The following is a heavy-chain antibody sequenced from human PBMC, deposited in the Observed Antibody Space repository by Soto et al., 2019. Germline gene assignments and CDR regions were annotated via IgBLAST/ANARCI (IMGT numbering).Heavy chain of an antibody. D-gene: IGHD3-10*01. CDR1: GYTFTTHY. CDR3: ARAGENYGSGTFSPPLRYYFNS. Sequence: QVQLVQSGTEVKKPGASVKVSCKASGYTFTTHYMHWVRQAPGQGLEWMGIINPSGGRTTYALKFQGRVTMTSDTSTNTVYVELTSLRSEDTAIYFCARAGENYGSGTFSPPLRYYFNSWGQGTLVTLSS. J-gene: IGHJ4*02. V-gene: IGHV1-46*01. CDR2: INPSGGRT.